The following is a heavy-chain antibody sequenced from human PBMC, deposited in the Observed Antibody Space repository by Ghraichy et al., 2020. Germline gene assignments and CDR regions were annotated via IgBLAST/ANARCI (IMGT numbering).Heavy chain of an antibody. CDR2: IYYSGST. V-gene: IGHV4-59*01. J-gene: IGHJ4*02. D-gene: IGHD2-8*02. CDR3: ATSIHTGGRSYFDY. CDR1: GGSISSYY. Sequence: SETLSLTCTVSGGSISSYYWSWIRQPPGKGLEWIGYIYYSGSTNYNPSLKSRVTISVDTSKNQFSLKLSSVTAADTAVYYCATSIHTGGRSYFDYWGQGTLVTVSS.